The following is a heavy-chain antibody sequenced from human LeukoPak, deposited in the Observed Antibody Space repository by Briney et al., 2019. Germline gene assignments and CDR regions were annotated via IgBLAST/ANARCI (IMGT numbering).Heavy chain of an antibody. CDR2: IRYDGSNK. CDR3: AKAYLVGANPYYYYYYMDV. J-gene: IGHJ6*03. V-gene: IGHV3-30*02. D-gene: IGHD1-26*01. Sequence: GGSLRLSCATSGFTFSSYGMHWVRQAPGKGLEWVAFIRYDGSNKYYADSVEGRFTISRDNSKNTLYLQMNSLRAEDTAVYYCAKAYLVGANPYYYYYYMDVWGKGTTVTVSS. CDR1: GFTFSSYG.